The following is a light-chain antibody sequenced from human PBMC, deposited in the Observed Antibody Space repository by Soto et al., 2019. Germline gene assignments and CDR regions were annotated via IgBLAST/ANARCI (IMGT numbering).Light chain of an antibody. V-gene: IGKV3D-15*01. CDR3: QQYNSWPLT. CDR2: DAS. CDR1: QSVSSN. J-gene: IGKJ4*01. Sequence: EIVMTQSPATLSVSPWEIATLSCRASQSVSSNLAWYQQKPGQAPRLLIHDASTRATGIPARFSGSGSVTEFTLTISSLQSEDFAVYHCQQYNSWPLTFGGGTKVDIK.